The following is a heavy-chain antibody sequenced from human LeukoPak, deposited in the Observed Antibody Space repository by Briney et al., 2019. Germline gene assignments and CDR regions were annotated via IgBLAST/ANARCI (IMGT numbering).Heavy chain of an antibody. J-gene: IGHJ5*02. CDR3: ARQMSGWFDP. CDR1: GGSISSSSYF. D-gene: IGHD3-10*01. V-gene: IGHV4-39*01. CDR2: IYYSGST. Sequence: SETLSLTCTVSGGSISSSSYFWGWIRQPPGKGLEWLGTIYYSGSTYCNPSLKSRLTISVDTSKNQFSLIPSSVTAADTAVYYCARQMSGWFDPWGQGTLVSVSS.